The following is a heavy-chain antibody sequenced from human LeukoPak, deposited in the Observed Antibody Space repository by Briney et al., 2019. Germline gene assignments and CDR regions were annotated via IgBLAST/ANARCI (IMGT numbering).Heavy chain of an antibody. J-gene: IGHJ3*02. CDR2: ISSSSSYI. Sequence: GGSLRLSCAASGFTFSSYSMNWVRQAPGKGLEWVSSISSSSSYIYYADSVKGRFTISRDNAKNSLYLQMNSLRAEDTAVYYCARLGPRPGYSSRGNAFDIWGQGTMVTVSS. V-gene: IGHV3-21*01. D-gene: IGHD6-13*01. CDR3: ARLGPRPGYSSRGNAFDI. CDR1: GFTFSSYS.